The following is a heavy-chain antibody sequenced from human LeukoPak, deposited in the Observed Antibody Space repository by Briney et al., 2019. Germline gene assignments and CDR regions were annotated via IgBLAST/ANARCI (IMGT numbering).Heavy chain of an antibody. V-gene: IGHV4-34*01. CDR2: INHSGST. Sequence: SETLSLTCAVYGGSFSGYYWSWIRQPPGKGLEWIGEINHSGSTNYNPSLKSRVTISVDTSKNQFSLKLSSVTAADTAVYYCARVTPDYKEISAAFDIWGQGTMVTVSS. CDR3: ARVTPDYKEISAAFDI. D-gene: IGHD4-11*01. CDR1: GGSFSGYY. J-gene: IGHJ3*02.